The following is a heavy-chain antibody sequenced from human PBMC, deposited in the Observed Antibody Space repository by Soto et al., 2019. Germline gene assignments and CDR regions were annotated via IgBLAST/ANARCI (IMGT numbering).Heavy chain of an antibody. J-gene: IGHJ4*02. CDR2: IYYSGST. D-gene: IGHD1-7*01. Sequence: SETLSLTCTVSGGSISSGDYYWSWIRQPPGKGLEWIGYIYYSGSTYYNPSLKSRVTISVDTSKNQFSLKLSSVTAADTAVYYCARVPPATGTTFDYWGQGTLVTVSS. CDR1: GGSISSGDYY. CDR3: ARVPPATGTTFDY. V-gene: IGHV4-30-4*01.